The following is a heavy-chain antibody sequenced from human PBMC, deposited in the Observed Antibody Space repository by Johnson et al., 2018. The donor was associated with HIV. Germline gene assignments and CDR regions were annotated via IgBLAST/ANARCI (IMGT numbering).Heavy chain of an antibody. Sequence: QVLLVESGGVVVQPGGSLKLSCAASGFTFSSYWMSWVRQAPGKGLEWVAVIWYDGSNKYYADSVKGRFTISRDNSKNTLYLQMNSLRAEDTAVYYCARGGRAKDAFDIWCQGTMVTVSS. D-gene: IGHD3-16*01. J-gene: IGHJ3*02. V-gene: IGHV3-33*08. CDR1: GFTFSSYW. CDR2: IWYDGSNK. CDR3: ARGGRAKDAFDI.